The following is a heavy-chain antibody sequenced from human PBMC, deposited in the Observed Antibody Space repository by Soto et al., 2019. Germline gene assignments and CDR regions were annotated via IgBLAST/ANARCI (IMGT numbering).Heavy chain of an antibody. CDR1: GVSISGGCCY. D-gene: IGHD3-10*01. V-gene: IGHV4-31*03. CDR3: GRAGYYVSGIYVGDFDN. CDR2: IYYSGST. J-gene: IGHJ4*02. Sequence: SDTLCLTCPVSGVSISGGCCYWSWIRQHPGKGLEWIGYIYYSGSTYYDPSLESRFTISVYTSKNQFSLKLSSLAAADTAVYYCGRAGYYVSGIYVGDFDNWGEETVFTFSS.